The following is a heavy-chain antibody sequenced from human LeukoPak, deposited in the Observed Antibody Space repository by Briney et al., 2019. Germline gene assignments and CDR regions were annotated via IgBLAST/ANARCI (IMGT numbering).Heavy chain of an antibody. J-gene: IGHJ5*02. D-gene: IGHD6-19*01. CDR3: TNLITVARP. Sequence: ASVKVSCKASGYTFTSYDINWVRQATGQGLEWMGWINPNIGGTVYAQKFQGRVTMTRDTSTSTAYMELKRLRSDDTAIYYCTNLITVARPWGQGTLVTVSS. CDR2: INPNIGGT. V-gene: IGHV1-8*02. CDR1: GYTFTSYD.